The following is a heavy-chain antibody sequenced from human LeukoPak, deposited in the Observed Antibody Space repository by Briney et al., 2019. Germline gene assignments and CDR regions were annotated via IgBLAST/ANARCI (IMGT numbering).Heavy chain of an antibody. D-gene: IGHD3-3*02. CDR3: ARGTIFDFDY. J-gene: IGHJ4*02. CDR1: SGSISSHY. V-gene: IGHV4-59*11. CDR2: IYYTGGT. Sequence: PSETLFLTCTVSSGSISSHYWHWIRQPPGKGLEWIGYIYYTGGTNYNPSLESRLSISLGPSKNQFSLSLSSVTATDTAVFYCARGTIFDFDYWGQGTLVTVSS.